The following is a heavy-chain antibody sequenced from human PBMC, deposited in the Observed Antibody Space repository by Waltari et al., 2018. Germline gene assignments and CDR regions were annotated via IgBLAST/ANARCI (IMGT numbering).Heavy chain of an antibody. J-gene: IGHJ6*03. V-gene: IGHV3-48*03. D-gene: IGHD2-21*02. CDR2: ISGSGRTR. CDR1: GFTFSSYE. CDR3: ARGGLLARISYYYYYMDV. Sequence: EVQLVESGGGLVQPGGSLRLSCAASGFTFSSYEMNWVRQAPGKGLEWVSYISGSGRTRYYSVSGKGRCTSSRDNAKNSLDLQMNSLRAEDTAVYYCARGGLLARISYYYYYMDVLGKGTTVTVSS.